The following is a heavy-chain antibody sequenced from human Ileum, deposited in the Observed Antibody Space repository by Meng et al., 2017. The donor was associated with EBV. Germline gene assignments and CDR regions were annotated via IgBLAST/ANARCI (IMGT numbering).Heavy chain of an antibody. J-gene: IGHJ4*02. CDR2: ISYDGSTK. Sequence: VKLGASGGCVVQPGRSLRLSCAASGFTLSDYGMHWVRQAPGKGLEWVAVISYDGSTKYYVDSVKGRFTISRDNSKSTLYLQMNSLRDEDTAVYYCAKEEVSRRFDYWGQGTLVTVSS. CDR3: AKEEVSRRFDY. D-gene: IGHD5/OR15-5a*01. CDR1: GFTLSDYG. V-gene: IGHV3-30*18.